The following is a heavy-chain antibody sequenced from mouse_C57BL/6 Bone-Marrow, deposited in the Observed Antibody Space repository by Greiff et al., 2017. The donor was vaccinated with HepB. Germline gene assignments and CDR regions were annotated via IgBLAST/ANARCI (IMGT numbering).Heavy chain of an antibody. J-gene: IGHJ3*01. CDR1: GFTFSDYY. Sequence: EVNVVESGGGLVQPGGSLKLSCAASGFTFSDYYMYWVRQTPEKRLEWVAYISNGGGSTYYPDTVKGRFTISRDNAKNTLYLQMSRLKSEDTAMYYCARQIYWGQGTLVTVSA. CDR2: ISNGGGST. CDR3: ARQIY. V-gene: IGHV5-12*01.